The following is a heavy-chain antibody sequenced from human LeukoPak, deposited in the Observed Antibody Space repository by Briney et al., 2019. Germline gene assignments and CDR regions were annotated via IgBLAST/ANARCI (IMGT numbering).Heavy chain of an antibody. CDR1: GFTFSSFG. CDR3: AKGWNGDYADF. D-gene: IGHD4-17*01. V-gene: IGHV3-30*18. CDR2: ISYDGSNK. J-gene: IGHJ4*02. Sequence: GGSLRLSSAASGFTFSSFGMHWVRQAPGKGLEWVALISYDGSNKYYTDSVKGRFTISRDNSKNTLYLQMNSLRAEDTAVYYCAKGWNGDYADFWGQGALVTVSA.